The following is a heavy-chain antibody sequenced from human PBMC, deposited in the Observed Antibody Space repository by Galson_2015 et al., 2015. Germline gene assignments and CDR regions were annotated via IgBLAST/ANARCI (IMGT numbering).Heavy chain of an antibody. D-gene: IGHD4-11*01. J-gene: IGHJ4*02. CDR1: GFTFSSYE. CDR3: ARLQHFDY. CDR2: ISSSGGTI. V-gene: IGHV3-48*03. Sequence: SLRLSCAASGFTFSSYEMNSVRQAPGKGLEWVSYISSSGGTIYYTDSVKGRFTISRDNAKNSLYLQMNSLRAEDTAVYYCARLQHFDYWGQGTLVTVSS.